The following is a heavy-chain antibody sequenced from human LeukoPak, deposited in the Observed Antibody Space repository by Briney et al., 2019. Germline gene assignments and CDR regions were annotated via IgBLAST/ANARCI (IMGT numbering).Heavy chain of an antibody. D-gene: IGHD6-19*01. CDR1: GGSISSGDYY. V-gene: IGHV4-30-4*01. Sequence: SETLSLTCTVSGGSISSGDYYWSWIRQPPGKGLEWIGYIYYSGSTYCNPSLKSRVTISVDTSKNQFSLKLSSVTAADTAVYYCARSEPEGIAVAGHKGNDAFDIWGQGTMVTVSS. CDR2: IYYSGST. CDR3: ARSEPEGIAVAGHKGNDAFDI. J-gene: IGHJ3*02.